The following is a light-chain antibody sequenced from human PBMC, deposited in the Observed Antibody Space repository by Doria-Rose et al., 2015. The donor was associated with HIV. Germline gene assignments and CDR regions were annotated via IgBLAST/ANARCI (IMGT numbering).Light chain of an antibody. V-gene: IGLV2-23*02. J-gene: IGLJ3*02. CDR3: YSYVGSSTVV. CDR1: SSDVGSYNL. Sequence: QSALIQPASVSGSPGQSITISCTGTSSDVGSYNLVSWYQQYPGKAPKLMILEVSKRPSGISNRFSGSKSGNTASLTISGLQAEDEADYYCYSYVGSSTVVFGGGTKLTVL. CDR2: EVS.